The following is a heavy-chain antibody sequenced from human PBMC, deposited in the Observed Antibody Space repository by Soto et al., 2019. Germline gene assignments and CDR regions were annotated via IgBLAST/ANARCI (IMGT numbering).Heavy chain of an antibody. J-gene: IGHJ5*02. V-gene: IGHV1-3*01. CDR2: IDAGSGNT. CDR1: GYTFTSYA. CDR3: AATPSVDP. Sequence: KKRWASVKVSCKASGYTFTSYALHWVRQAPGQRLEWMGWIDAGSGNTKYSQKFQDRVVIARDTSASTAYMELNSLRSEDTAVYYCAATPSVDPWGQGTLVTVSS.